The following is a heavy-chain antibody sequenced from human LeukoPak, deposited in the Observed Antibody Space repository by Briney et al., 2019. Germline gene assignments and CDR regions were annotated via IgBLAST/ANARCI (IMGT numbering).Heavy chain of an antibody. Sequence: SETLSLTCAVYGGSFSGYYWSWIRQPPGKGLEWIGEINHSGSTNYNPSLKSRVTISVDTSKNQFSLKLSSVTAADTAVYYCARGTRSFDPWGQGTLVTVSS. CDR1: GGSFSGYY. V-gene: IGHV4-34*01. J-gene: IGHJ5*02. CDR2: INHSGST. CDR3: ARGTRSFDP.